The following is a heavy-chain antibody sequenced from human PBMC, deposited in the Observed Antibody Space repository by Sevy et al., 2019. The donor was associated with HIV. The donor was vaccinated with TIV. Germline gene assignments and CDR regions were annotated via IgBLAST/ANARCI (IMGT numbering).Heavy chain of an antibody. V-gene: IGHV3-23*01. CDR1: GFTFSNYA. J-gene: IGHJ4*02. CDR3: AKLEEYCSGTCYPQYFDY. D-gene: IGHD2-2*01. Sequence: GGSLRLSCAASGFTFSNYAMSWVRQAPGKGLEWVSLISSSGGDTYYGDSVKGRFTISRDNSKNTLSLQMNSLRAEDTAVYYCAKLEEYCSGTCYPQYFDYWGQGTLVTVSS. CDR2: ISSSGGDT.